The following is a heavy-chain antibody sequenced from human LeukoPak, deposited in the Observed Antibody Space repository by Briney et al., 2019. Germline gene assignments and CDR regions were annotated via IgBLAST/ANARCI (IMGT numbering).Heavy chain of an antibody. J-gene: IGHJ4*02. Sequence: GGSLRLSCAASGFTFSIYAMSWVRQAPGKGLQWVSSITSSGDGTYYADSVKGRFTISRDNSENTLYLQMNSLRVEDTAVYFCAKGRPNYYGSNGHYYRRDGDYWGQGTLVTVSS. V-gene: IGHV3-23*01. D-gene: IGHD3-22*01. CDR2: ITSSGDGT. CDR3: AKGRPNYYGSNGHYYRRDGDY. CDR1: GFTFSIYA.